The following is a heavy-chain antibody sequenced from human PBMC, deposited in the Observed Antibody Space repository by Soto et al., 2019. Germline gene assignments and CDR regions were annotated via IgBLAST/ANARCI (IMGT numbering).Heavy chain of an antibody. D-gene: IGHD3-10*01. CDR3: ASSTRMVRGESPPYYGMDV. J-gene: IGHJ6*02. Sequence: ASVKVSCKASGYTFTGYYMHWVRQAPGQGLEWMGWINPNSGGTNYAQKFQGWVTMTRDTSISTAYMELSRLRSDDTAVYYCASSTRMVRGESPPYYGMDVWGQGTTVTVSS. CDR1: GYTFTGYY. CDR2: INPNSGGT. V-gene: IGHV1-2*04.